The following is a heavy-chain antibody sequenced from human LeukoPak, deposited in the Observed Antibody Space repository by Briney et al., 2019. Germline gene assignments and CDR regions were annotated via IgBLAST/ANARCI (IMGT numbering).Heavy chain of an antibody. CDR3: AGVAAGYYDRYFDY. Sequence: SETLSLTCTVSGGSISSYYWSWIRQPPGKGLEWIGYIYYSGSTNYNPSLKSRVTISVDTSRKQFSLKLSSVTAADTAVYYCAGVAAGYYDRYFDYWGQGTLVTVSS. CDR1: GGSISSYY. D-gene: IGHD3-22*01. J-gene: IGHJ4*02. CDR2: IYYSGST. V-gene: IGHV4-59*01.